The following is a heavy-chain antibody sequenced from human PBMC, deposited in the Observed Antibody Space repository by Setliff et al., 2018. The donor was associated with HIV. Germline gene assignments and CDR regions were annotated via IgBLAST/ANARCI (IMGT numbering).Heavy chain of an antibody. CDR2: FYPTGSV. CDR1: GGSINGYY. D-gene: IGHD5-18*01. CDR3: ARHRSGYVYGPQDY. V-gene: IGHV4-4*09. Sequence: SETLSLTCTVSGGSINGYYWSWIRQPPGKGLEWIGCFYPTGSVNYNPSLKSRVTISVDTSKNQFSLEVTSVTAADTAVYYCARHRSGYVYGPQDYWGQGTQVTVSS. J-gene: IGHJ4*02.